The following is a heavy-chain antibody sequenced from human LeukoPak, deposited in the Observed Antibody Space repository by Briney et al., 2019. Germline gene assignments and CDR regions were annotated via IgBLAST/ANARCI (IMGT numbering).Heavy chain of an antibody. J-gene: IGHJ4*02. D-gene: IGHD6-13*01. Sequence: ASVKVSCKASGYTFTSYGISWVRQAPGQGLEWMGWISAYNGNTNYAQKLQGRVTMTTDTSTSTAYMELRSLRSDDTAVYYCAGCPTYSSSWYFDYWGQGTLVTVSS. CDR1: GYTFTSYG. CDR3: AGCPTYSSSWYFDY. V-gene: IGHV1-18*01. CDR2: ISAYNGNT.